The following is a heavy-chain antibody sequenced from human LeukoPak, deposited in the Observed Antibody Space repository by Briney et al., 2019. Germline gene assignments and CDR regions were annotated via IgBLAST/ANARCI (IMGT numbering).Heavy chain of an antibody. CDR1: GGSITSSTYY. J-gene: IGHJ4*02. Sequence: SETLSFTCTVSGGSITSSTYYWGWIRQPPGKGLEWIGSIYYSGTTYYNPSLKSRVTISVDTSKNQFSLKVSSVTAADTAVYYCVRQNLLVATSNPTFDYWGQGTLVTVSS. CDR2: IYYSGTT. V-gene: IGHV4-39*01. D-gene: IGHD5-12*01. CDR3: VRQNLLVATSNPTFDY.